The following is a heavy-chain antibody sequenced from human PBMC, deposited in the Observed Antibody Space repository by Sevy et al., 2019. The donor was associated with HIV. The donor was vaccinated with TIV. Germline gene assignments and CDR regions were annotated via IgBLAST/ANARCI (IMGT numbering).Heavy chain of an antibody. CDR3: ARSPPVVVVPGAPSGFDP. D-gene: IGHD2-2*01. V-gene: IGHV4-34*01. Sequence: SETLSLTCAVHDGSFSGYYWNWIRQLPGKGLEWIGEINESGITYYNPSLKSRVTISVDTSKKQFSLKLNSSTAVDSPVYFCARSPPVVVVPGAPSGFDPWGQGTLVTVSS. CDR1: DGSFSGYY. J-gene: IGHJ5*02. CDR2: INESGIT.